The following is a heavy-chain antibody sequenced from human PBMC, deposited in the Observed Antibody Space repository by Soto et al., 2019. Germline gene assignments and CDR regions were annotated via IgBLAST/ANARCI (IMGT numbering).Heavy chain of an antibody. CDR2: ISSSSSTI. CDR3: ARNVVGVDDH. D-gene: IGHD2-15*01. CDR1: GFTFSTYS. J-gene: IGHJ4*02. Sequence: EVQLVESGGGLVQPGGSLRLSCAASGFTFSTYSMNWVRQAPGKGLEWVSYISSSSSTIYYADSVKGRFTMSRDNPKNSLDPQLNSLRDEDTAVYYCARNVVGVDDHWGQGTQVTVSS. V-gene: IGHV3-48*02.